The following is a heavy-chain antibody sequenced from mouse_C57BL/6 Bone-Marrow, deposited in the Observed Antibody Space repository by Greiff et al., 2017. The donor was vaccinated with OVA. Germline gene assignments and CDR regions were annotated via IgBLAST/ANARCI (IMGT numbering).Heavy chain of an antibody. J-gene: IGHJ3*01. V-gene: IGHV5-12*01. D-gene: IGHD2-10*02. CDR1: GFTFSDYY. CDR2: ISNGGGST. CDR3: AREGLVR. Sequence: EVKLVESGGGLVQPGGSLKLSCAASGFTFSDYYMYWVRQTPEKRLEWVAYISNGGGSTYYPDTVKGRFTISRDNAKNTLYLQMSRLKSEDTAMYYCAREGLVRWGQGTLVTVSA.